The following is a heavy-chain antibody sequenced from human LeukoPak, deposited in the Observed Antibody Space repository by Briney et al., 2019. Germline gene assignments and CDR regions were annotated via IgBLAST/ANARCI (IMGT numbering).Heavy chain of an antibody. CDR2: IIPILGIA. Sequence: SVKVSCKASGGTFSSYAISWVRQAPGQGLEWMGRIIPILGIANYAQKFQGRVTITADKSTSTAYMELCSLRSEDTAVYYCARCDYGDYVSAFEIWGQGTMVTVSS. V-gene: IGHV1-69*04. CDR1: GGTFSSYA. CDR3: ARCDYGDYVSAFEI. J-gene: IGHJ3*02. D-gene: IGHD4-17*01.